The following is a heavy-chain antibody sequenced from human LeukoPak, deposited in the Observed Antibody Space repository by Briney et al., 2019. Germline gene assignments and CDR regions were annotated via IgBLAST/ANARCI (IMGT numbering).Heavy chain of an antibody. D-gene: IGHD6-19*01. V-gene: IGHV3-30-3*01. CDR3: ARAPIAVAGRGGYFDY. CDR2: ISYDGINK. J-gene: IGHJ4*02. CDR1: GFTFSLYA. Sequence: QPGSSLRLSCAASGFTFSLYAMHWVRQAPGRGLEWVAFISYDGINKDYADSVKGRFTISRDNSKNMLYLQMNSLRTEDTAMYYCARAPIAVAGRGGYFDYWGQGTLVTVSS.